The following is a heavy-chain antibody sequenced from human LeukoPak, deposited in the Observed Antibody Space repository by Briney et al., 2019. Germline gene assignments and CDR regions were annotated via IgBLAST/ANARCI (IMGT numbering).Heavy chain of an antibody. D-gene: IGHD3-10*01. CDR1: GFTFYDYA. Sequence: PGGSLRLSCAASGFTFYDYAMHWVRQAPGKGLEWVSGISWNSGSIGYADSVKGRFTISRDNAKNSLYLQMNSLRAEDTALYYCAKSYGSGSYYTLDYWGQGTLVTVSS. CDR2: ISWNSGSI. J-gene: IGHJ4*02. V-gene: IGHV3-9*01. CDR3: AKSYGSGSYYTLDY.